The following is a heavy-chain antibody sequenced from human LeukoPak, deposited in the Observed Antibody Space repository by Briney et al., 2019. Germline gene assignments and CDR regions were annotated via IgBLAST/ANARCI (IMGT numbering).Heavy chain of an antibody. CDR2: IIPILGIA. CDR1: GGTFSSYA. CDR3: ARCSGGSCYFDY. Sequence: SVKVSCKASGGTFSSYAISWVRQAPGQGLEWMGRIIPILGIANYAQKFQGRVTITADKSTSTAYMELSSLRSEDTAVYCCARCSGGSCYFDYWGQGTLVTVSS. V-gene: IGHV1-69*04. J-gene: IGHJ4*02. D-gene: IGHD2-15*01.